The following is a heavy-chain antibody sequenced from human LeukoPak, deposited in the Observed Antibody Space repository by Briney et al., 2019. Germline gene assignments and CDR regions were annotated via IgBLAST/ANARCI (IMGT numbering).Heavy chain of an antibody. D-gene: IGHD2-15*01. CDR2: VHYSGST. CDR3: ARSLSYTNSRIFDF. V-gene: IGHV4-39*01. CDR1: GGSISTSSYF. Sequence: SETLSLTCIVSGGSISTSSYFWGWIRQPPGKGLEWIGSVHYSGSTYFNPSLKSRVTIFVDTSKNQFSLKLSSVTAADTAVYYCARSLSYTNSRIFDFWGQGTLVTVSS. J-gene: IGHJ4*02.